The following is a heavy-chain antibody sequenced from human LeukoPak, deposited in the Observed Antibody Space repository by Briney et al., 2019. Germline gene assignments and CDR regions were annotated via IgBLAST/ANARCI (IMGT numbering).Heavy chain of an antibody. CDR2: IIPIFGTA. J-gene: IGHJ4*02. V-gene: IGHV1-69*13. D-gene: IGHD3-22*01. CDR1: GYTFTSYY. Sequence: ASVKVSCKASGYTFTSYYMHWVRQAPGQGLEWMGGIIPIFGTANYAQKFQGRVTITADESTSTAYMELSSLRSEDTAVYYCARAASYYYDSSGYYYWGQGTLVTVSS. CDR3: ARAASYYYDSSGYYY.